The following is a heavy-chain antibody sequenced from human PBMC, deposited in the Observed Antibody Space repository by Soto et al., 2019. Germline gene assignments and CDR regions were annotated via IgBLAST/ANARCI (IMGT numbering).Heavy chain of an antibody. D-gene: IGHD3-16*02. Sequence: QVQLVESGGGVVQPGRSLRLSCEASGFSFSSYGMHWVRQAPGKGLEWVAFISYDGSNKYYVDSVQGRFTIFRDSSRNALYLQMNSLRPEDTAVYYCAKALGELSPESYDYWGQGTLVTVS. J-gene: IGHJ4*02. CDR3: AKALGELSPESYDY. CDR1: GFSFSSYG. V-gene: IGHV3-30*18. CDR2: ISYDGSNK.